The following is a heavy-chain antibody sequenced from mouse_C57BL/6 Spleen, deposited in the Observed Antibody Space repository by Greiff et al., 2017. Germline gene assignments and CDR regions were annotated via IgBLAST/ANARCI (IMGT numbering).Heavy chain of an antibody. D-gene: IGHD1-1*01. Sequence: QVQLQQSGAELARPGASVKLSCKASGYTFTSYGISWVKQRTGQGLEWIGEIYPRSGNTYYNEKFKGKATLTADKSSSTAYMELRSLTSEDSAVYFCAREGITTVVAPYLYFDVWGTGTTVTVSS. J-gene: IGHJ1*03. CDR3: AREGITTVVAPYLYFDV. CDR2: IYPRSGNT. V-gene: IGHV1-81*01. CDR1: GYTFTSYG.